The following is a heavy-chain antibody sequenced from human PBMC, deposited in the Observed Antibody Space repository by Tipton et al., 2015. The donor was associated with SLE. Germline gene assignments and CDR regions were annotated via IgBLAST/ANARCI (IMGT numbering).Heavy chain of an antibody. CDR3: ARKIAARRGWFDP. V-gene: IGHV4-39*07. CDR2: IYYSGGT. J-gene: IGHJ5*02. Sequence: TLSLTCTVSGGSISSSSYYWGWIRQPPGKGLEWIGSIYYSGGTYYNPSLKSRVTISVDTSKNQFSLKLSSVTAADTAVYYCARKIAARRGWFDPWGQGTLVTVSS. D-gene: IGHD6-6*01. CDR1: GGSISSSSYY.